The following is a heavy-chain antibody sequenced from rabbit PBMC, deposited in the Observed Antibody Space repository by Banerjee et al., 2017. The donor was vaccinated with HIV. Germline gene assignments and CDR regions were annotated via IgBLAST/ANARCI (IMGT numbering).Heavy chain of an antibody. CDR2: IDTHSSGST. CDR3: ARGAGVIGWNFGL. J-gene: IGHJ6*01. Sequence: QEQLEESGGDLVKPEGSLTLTCTASGFSFSNKYVMCWVRQAPGKGLEWIACIDTHSSGSTYYANWAQGRFTISKISSTTVTLQMTSLTAADTATYFCARGAGVIGWNFGLWGQGTLVTVS. V-gene: IGHV1S45*01. D-gene: IGHD1-1*01. CDR1: GFSFSNKYV.